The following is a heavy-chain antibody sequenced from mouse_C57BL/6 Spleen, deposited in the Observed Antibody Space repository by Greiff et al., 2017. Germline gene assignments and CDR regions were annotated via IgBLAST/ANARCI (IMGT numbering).Heavy chain of an antibody. CDR3: TRDYYGSSVYWYFDV. D-gene: IGHD1-1*01. CDR2: ISSGGDYI. V-gene: IGHV5-9-1*02. J-gene: IGHJ1*03. CDR1: GFTFSSYA. Sequence: EVQVVESGEGLVKPGGSLKLSCAASGFTFSSYAMSWVRQTPEKRLEWVAYISSGGDYIYYADTVKGRFTISRDNARNTLYLQMSSLTSEDTAMYYCTRDYYGSSVYWYFDVWGTGTTVTVSS.